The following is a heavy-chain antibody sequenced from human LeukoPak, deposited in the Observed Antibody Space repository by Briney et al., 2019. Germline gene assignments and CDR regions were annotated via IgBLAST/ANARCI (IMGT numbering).Heavy chain of an antibody. Sequence: GASVKVSCKASGGTFSSYTISWVRQAPGQGLEWMGRIIPIPGIANYAQKFQGRVTITADKSTSTAYMELSSLRSEDTAVYYCARALRSAAIDYWGQGTLVTVSS. V-gene: IGHV1-69*02. CDR2: IIPIPGIA. J-gene: IGHJ4*02. CDR3: ARALRSAAIDY. D-gene: IGHD2-15*01. CDR1: GGTFSSYT.